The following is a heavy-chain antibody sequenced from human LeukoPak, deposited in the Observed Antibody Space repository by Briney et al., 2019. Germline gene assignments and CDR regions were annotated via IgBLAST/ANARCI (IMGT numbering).Heavy chain of an antibody. Sequence: ASVTVSCKASGYTFISYGISWVRQAPGQGLERMGWISAYNGNTNYAQKLQGRVTMTTDTSTSTAYMELRSLRSDDTAVYYCARVAEDCSSTSCYAGVDYWGQGTLVTVSS. CDR2: ISAYNGNT. V-gene: IGHV1-18*01. CDR3: ARVAEDCSSTSCYAGVDY. J-gene: IGHJ4*02. CDR1: GYTFISYG. D-gene: IGHD2-2*01.